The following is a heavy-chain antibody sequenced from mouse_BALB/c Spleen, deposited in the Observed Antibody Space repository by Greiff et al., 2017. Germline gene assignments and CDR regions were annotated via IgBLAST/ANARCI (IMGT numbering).Heavy chain of an antibody. V-gene: IGHV1S81*02. Sequence: VQLQESGAELVKPGASVKLSCKASGYTFTSYYMYWVKQRPGQGLEWIGEINPSNGGTNFNEKFKSKATLTVDKSSSTAYMQLSSLTSEDSAVYYCTRAFAYWGQGTLVTVSA. CDR2: INPSNGGT. J-gene: IGHJ3*01. CDR3: TRAFAY. CDR1: GYTFTSYY.